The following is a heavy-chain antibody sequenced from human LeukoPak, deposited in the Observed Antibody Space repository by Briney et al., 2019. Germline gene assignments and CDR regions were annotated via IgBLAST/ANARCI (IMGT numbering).Heavy chain of an antibody. CDR1: GFAFSGYA. Sequence: GGSLRLSCTVSGFAFSGYAMSWVRQAPGKGPEWVSSIGARGDVTYSADSVKGRFTISRNNSKRTLFLQMNSLRAEDTAVYYCAKVHYTASFPGSFPGRNYFDSWGQGALVTVSS. CDR3: AKVHYTASFPGSFPGRNYFDS. J-gene: IGHJ4*02. V-gene: IGHV3-23*01. D-gene: IGHD1-26*01. CDR2: IGARGDVT.